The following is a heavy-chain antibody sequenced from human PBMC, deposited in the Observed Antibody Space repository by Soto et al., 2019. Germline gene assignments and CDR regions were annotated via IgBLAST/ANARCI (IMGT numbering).Heavy chain of an antibody. D-gene: IGHD6-19*01. J-gene: IGHJ6*02. CDR3: ARGRVNSGWYYYYYGMDV. Sequence: GASLKVSCNASGYTFTSYYMHCLGQAPGQGLEWMGIINPSGGSTSYAQKFQGRVTMTRDTSTSTVYMELSSLRSEDTAVYYCARGRVNSGWYYYYYGMDVWGQGTTVTVSS. CDR2: INPSGGST. CDR1: GYTFTSYY. V-gene: IGHV1-46*01.